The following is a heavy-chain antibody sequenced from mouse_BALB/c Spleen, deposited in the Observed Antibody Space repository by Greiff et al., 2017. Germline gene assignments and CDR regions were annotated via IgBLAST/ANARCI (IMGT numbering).Heavy chain of an antibody. V-gene: IGHV14-3*02. D-gene: IGHD2-13*01. Sequence: EVQLQQSGAELVKPGASVKLSCTASGFNIKDTYMHWVKQRPEQGLEWIGRIDPANGNTKYDPKFQGKATITADTSSNTAYLQLSSLTSEDTAVYYCAREEGYPPGDVDYGGQGTSVTVSS. J-gene: IGHJ4*01. CDR3: AREEGYPPGDVDY. CDR1: GFNIKDTY. CDR2: IDPANGNT.